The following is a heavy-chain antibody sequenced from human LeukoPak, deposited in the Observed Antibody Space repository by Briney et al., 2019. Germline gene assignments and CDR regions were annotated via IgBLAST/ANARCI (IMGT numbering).Heavy chain of an antibody. CDR3: ARPDYYDSRIDP. J-gene: IGHJ5*02. D-gene: IGHD3-22*01. CDR1: GGSISSGDYY. CDR2: MYYSGST. Sequence: SQTLSLTCTVSGGSISSGDYYWSWIRQPPGKGLEWIAYMYYSGSTYYNPSLKSRVTMSADTSKNQLSLKLSSVTAADTAVYYCARPDYYDSRIDPWGRGILVTVTS. V-gene: IGHV4-30-4*01.